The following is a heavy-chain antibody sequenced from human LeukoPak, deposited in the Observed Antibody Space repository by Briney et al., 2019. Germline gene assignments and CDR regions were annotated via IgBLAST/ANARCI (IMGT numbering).Heavy chain of an antibody. CDR3: ARASYSSSWYGSAIDY. J-gene: IGHJ4*02. V-gene: IGHV4-4*02. CDR2: IYHSGST. D-gene: IGHD6-13*01. CDR1: GGSISSSNW. Sequence: SETLSLTCAVSGGSISSSNWWSWVRQPPGKGLEWIGEIYHSGSTNYNPSLKSRVTISVDKSKNQFSLKLSSVTAADTAVYYCARASYSSSWYGSAIDYWGQGTLVTVSS.